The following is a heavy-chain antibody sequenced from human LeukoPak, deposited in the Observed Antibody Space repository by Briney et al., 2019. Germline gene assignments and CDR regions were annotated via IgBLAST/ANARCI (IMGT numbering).Heavy chain of an antibody. V-gene: IGHV1-2*02. J-gene: IGHJ4*02. Sequence: SLKVSCKPSGCAFSEHPIHWVRQAPGQARAWMGRIDPKNGDTFYAEKVQGRVTLTRDTSIRTGYMELSTLRPYDTGIYYGARDYKGSYEQWGGGTLVTVSS. CDR1: GCAFSEHP. CDR2: IDPKNGDT. D-gene: IGHD3-10*01. CDR3: ARDYKGSYEQ.